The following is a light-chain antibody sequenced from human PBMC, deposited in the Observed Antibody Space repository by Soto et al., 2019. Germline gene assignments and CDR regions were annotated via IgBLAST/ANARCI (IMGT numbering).Light chain of an antibody. CDR2: GAS. Sequence: ETVLTQSPGTLSLSPGERATLSCRASQSVSSSYLAWYQQKPGQAPRLLIYGASSRATGIPDRFSGSGSGTDFTLTISRLEPEDFVVYYCQQYGSSTLYTFGQGTKLEIK. CDR1: QSVSSSY. V-gene: IGKV3-20*01. CDR3: QQYGSSTLYT. J-gene: IGKJ2*01.